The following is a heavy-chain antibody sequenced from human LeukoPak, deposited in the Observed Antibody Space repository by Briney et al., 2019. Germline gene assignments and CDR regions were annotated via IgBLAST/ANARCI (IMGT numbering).Heavy chain of an antibody. Sequence: GGSLRLSCAASGFTFSSYAMSWVRQAPGKGLEWVSAISGSGGSTYYADSVKGRFTISRDNSKNTLYPQMNSLRAEDTAVYYCAKPYYYDSSGYYPTPFDYWGQGTLVTVSS. CDR2: ISGSGGST. J-gene: IGHJ4*02. CDR3: AKPYYYDSSGYYPTPFDY. D-gene: IGHD3-22*01. V-gene: IGHV3-23*01. CDR1: GFTFSSYA.